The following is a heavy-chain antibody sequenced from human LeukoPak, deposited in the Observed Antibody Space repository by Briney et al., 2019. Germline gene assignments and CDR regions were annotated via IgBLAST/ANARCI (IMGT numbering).Heavy chain of an antibody. CDR3: AKDIYYDSSGIFDY. D-gene: IGHD3-22*01. CDR2: ISGDGGST. J-gene: IGHJ4*02. Sequence: PGGSLRLSCAASGFTFDDYAMHWVRQAPGKGLEWVSLISGDGGSTYYADSVKGRFTISRDNSKNSLYLQINSLRTEDTALYYCAKDIYYDSSGIFDYWGQGTLVTVSS. V-gene: IGHV3-43*02. CDR1: GFTFDDYA.